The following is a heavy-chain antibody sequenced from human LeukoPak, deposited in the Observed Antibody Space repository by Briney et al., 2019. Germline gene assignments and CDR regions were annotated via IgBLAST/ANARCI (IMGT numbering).Heavy chain of an antibody. CDR2: IYYSGST. D-gene: IGHD4-17*01. J-gene: IGHJ6*02. CDR3: ARHVGTVTNMDV. CDR1: GGSISSYY. Sequence: PSETLSLTCTVSGGSISSYYWSWIRQPPGKGLEWIGYIYYSGSTNYNPSLKSRVTISVDTSKNQFSPKLSSVTAADTAVYYCARHVGTVTNMDVWGQGTTVTVSS. V-gene: IGHV4-59*08.